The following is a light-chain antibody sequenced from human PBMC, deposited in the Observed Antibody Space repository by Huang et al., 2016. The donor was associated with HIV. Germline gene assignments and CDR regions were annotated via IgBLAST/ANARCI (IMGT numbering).Light chain of an antibody. V-gene: IGKV4-1*01. CDR2: WAS. CDR3: QQYYYTPLT. J-gene: IGKJ2*01. CDR1: QSLFYRSNKKND. Sequence: DIVMTQSPDSLTVSLGGRATINCKSSQSLFYRSNKKNDLAWYQQKPGQPPKLLIYWASPRESGVPDRFSGSGSGTDFTLTIRSPQAEDVSIYYCQQYYYTPLTFGQGTKLEIK.